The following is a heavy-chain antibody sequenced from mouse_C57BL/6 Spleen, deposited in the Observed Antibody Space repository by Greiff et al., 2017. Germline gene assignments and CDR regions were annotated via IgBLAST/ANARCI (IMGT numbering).Heavy chain of an antibody. J-gene: IGHJ4*01. CDR3: ARVPSYYSNLYAMDY. CDR2: INPNNGGT. CDR1: GYTFTDYN. Sequence: EVQLQQSGPELVKPGASVKIPCKASGYTFTDYNMDWVKQSHGKSLEWIGDINPNNGGTIYNQKFKGKATLTVDKSSSTAYMELRSLTSEDTAVYYCARVPSYYSNLYAMDYWGQGTSVTVSS. D-gene: IGHD2-5*01. V-gene: IGHV1-18*01.